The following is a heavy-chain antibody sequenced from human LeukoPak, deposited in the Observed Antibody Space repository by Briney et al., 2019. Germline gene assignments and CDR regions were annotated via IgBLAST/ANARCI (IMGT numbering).Heavy chain of an antibody. V-gene: IGHV3-53*01. CDR3: ARGGPKYSSSWSVDY. Sequence: GSLRLSCAASGFTVSSNYMSWVRRAPGKGLEWVSVIYSGGSTYYADSVKGRFTISRDNSKNTLYLQMNSLRAEDTAVYYCARGGPKYSSSWSVDYWGQGTLVTVSS. CDR1: GFTVSSNY. CDR2: IYSGGST. J-gene: IGHJ4*02. D-gene: IGHD6-13*01.